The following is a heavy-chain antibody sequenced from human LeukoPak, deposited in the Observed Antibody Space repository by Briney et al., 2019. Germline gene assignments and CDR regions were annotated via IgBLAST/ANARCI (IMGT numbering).Heavy chain of an antibody. Sequence: ASVKVSCKASGYTFTGYYMHWVRQAPGQGLEWMGWINPNSGGTNYAQKFQGRATMTRDTSISTAYMELSSLRSEDTAVYYCARGYSSGWYFNYYYYMDVWGKGTTVTVSS. V-gene: IGHV1-2*02. CDR1: GYTFTGYY. CDR3: ARGYSSGWYFNYYYYMDV. D-gene: IGHD6-19*01. J-gene: IGHJ6*03. CDR2: INPNSGGT.